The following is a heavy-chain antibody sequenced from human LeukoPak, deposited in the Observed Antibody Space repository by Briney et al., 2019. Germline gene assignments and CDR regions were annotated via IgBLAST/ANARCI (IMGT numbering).Heavy chain of an antibody. V-gene: IGHV3-48*01. J-gene: IGHJ4*02. CDR2: ISSSSSTI. Sequence: VSLRLSCAASGFTFRSYSMNWVRQAPGKGLEWVSYISSSSSTIYYADSVKGRFTISRDNAKNSLYLQMNSLRAEDTAVYYCASHPRYYYDSSGDYWGQGTLVTVSS. D-gene: IGHD3-22*01. CDR3: ASHPRYYYDSSGDY. CDR1: GFTFRSYS.